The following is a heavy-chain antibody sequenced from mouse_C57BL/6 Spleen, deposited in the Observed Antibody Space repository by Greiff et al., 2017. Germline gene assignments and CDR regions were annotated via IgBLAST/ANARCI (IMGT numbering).Heavy chain of an antibody. Sequence: EVKLVESGGGLVQPGGSLKLSCAASGFTFSDYYMYWVRQTPEKRLEWVAYISNGGGSTYYPDTVKGRFTISRDNAKNTLYLQMSRLKSEDTAMYYCARHGGTTVVAYYAMDYWGQGTSVTVSS. V-gene: IGHV5-12*01. CDR3: ARHGGTTVVAYYAMDY. D-gene: IGHD1-1*01. CDR1: GFTFSDYY. CDR2: ISNGGGST. J-gene: IGHJ4*01.